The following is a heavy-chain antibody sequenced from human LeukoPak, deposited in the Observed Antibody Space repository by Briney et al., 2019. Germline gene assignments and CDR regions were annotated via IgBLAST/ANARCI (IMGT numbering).Heavy chain of an antibody. CDR2: TKQDGSEK. Sequence: GGSLLLSCAASGFTFSSYWMSWVRPAPGKGLEWVANTKQDGSEKYYVDSVKGRFTSSRDNAKNSLYLQMNSLRAEDTAVYYCARGAYNGVRGYYGMDVWGQGTTVTVSS. CDR3: ARGAYNGVRGYYGMDV. D-gene: IGHD1-1*01. J-gene: IGHJ6*02. V-gene: IGHV3-7*01. CDR1: GFTFSSYW.